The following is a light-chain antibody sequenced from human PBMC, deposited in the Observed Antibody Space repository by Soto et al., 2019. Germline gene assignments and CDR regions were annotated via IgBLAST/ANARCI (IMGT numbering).Light chain of an antibody. V-gene: IGLV1-40*01. CDR2: GNT. CDR3: QSHDTSLSGYV. CDR1: SSNIGAGYD. J-gene: IGLJ1*01. Sequence: QSVLTQPPSVSGAPGQRVTISCTGSSSNIGAGYDVHWYQQLPGTAPKLLIYGNTNRPSGVPDRFSGSKSGTSASLAITGLQAEDEADYYCQSHDTSLSGYVFGTETKVTVL.